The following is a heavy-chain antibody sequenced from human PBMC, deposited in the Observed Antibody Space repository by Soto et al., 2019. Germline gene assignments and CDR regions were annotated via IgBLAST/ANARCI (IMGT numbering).Heavy chain of an antibody. CDR1: GGSISRGGYY. CDR2: IYYSGST. J-gene: IGHJ5*02. D-gene: IGHD2-2*01. V-gene: IGHV4-31*03. Sequence: SETLSLTCTVSGGSISRGGYYWSWIRQHPGKGLEWIGYIYYSGSTYYNPSLKSRVTISVDTSKTLFSLKLSFLSAADTAVYYCAKEGSTSWPWGQGTLVTVSS. CDR3: AKEGSTSWP.